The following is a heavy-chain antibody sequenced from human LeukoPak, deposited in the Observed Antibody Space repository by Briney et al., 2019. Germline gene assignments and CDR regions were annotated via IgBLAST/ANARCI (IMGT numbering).Heavy chain of an antibody. D-gene: IGHD6-13*01. CDR2: IYYIGTA. CDR1: GDSISIGDYR. CDR3: ARILRGYSST. V-gene: IGHV4-30-4*01. J-gene: IGHJ5*02. Sequence: PSQTLSLTCSVSGDSISIGDYRWSWIRQSPGEGLEWIGYIYYIGTAYYNPSHRSRVALSADTSKNQFSLKLNSVTVADSAVYYCARILRGYSSTWGQGTLVTVSS.